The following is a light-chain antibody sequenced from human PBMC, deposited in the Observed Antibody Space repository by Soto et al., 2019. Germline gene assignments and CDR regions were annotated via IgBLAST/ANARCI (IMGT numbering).Light chain of an antibody. CDR3: QQYGSSPWT. V-gene: IGKV3-20*01. J-gene: IGKJ1*01. CDR2: GAS. CDR1: QSVSSSY. Sequence: EIVSTQSPGTLSLSPGERATLSCRASQSVSSSYLAWYQQKPGQAPRLLIYGASSRATGIPDRFSGSGSGTDFTLTISRREPEDFAVYYCQQYGSSPWTFGQGTKVEIK.